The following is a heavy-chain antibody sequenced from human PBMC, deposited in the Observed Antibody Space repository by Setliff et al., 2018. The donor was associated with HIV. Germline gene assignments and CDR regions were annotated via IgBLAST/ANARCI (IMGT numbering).Heavy chain of an antibody. CDR3: ARDLLGSSSLVDY. D-gene: IGHD6-6*01. CDR2: IHTSGSS. CDR1: GGSISSGSYY. Sequence: PSETLSLTCTVSGGSISSGSYYWSWIRQPAGKGLEWIGHIHTSGSSSYNPSLKSRVIISLDTSKNQFSLKLNSVTAADTAVYYCARDLLGSSSLVDYWGQGTLVTVSS. V-gene: IGHV4-61*09. J-gene: IGHJ4*02.